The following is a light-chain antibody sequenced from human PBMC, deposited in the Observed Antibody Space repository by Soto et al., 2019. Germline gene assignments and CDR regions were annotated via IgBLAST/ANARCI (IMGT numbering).Light chain of an antibody. CDR1: QSVSSN. V-gene: IGKV3-15*01. J-gene: IGKJ2*02. Sequence: EIVMTQSPATLSVSPGERATLSCRASQSVSSNLAWYQQKPGQAPRLLIYGASTRATGIPARFSGSGSGTEFTLSISSLQSVDFAVYYCHQYNNRPPWTFGQGTKLEIK. CDR3: HQYNNRPPWT. CDR2: GAS.